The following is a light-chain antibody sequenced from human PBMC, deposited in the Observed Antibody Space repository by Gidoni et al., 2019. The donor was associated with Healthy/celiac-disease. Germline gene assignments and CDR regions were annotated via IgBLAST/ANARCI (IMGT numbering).Light chain of an antibody. Sequence: EIVFTQSPGTLSLSPGVRATLSCRASQSVSSSYLAWYQQKPGQAPRLLIYGASSRATGIPDRFSGSGSGTDFTLTISRLEPEDFAVYYCQQYGSSPPWTFXQXTKVEIK. CDR1: QSVSSSY. V-gene: IGKV3-20*01. CDR2: GAS. CDR3: QQYGSSPPWT. J-gene: IGKJ1*01.